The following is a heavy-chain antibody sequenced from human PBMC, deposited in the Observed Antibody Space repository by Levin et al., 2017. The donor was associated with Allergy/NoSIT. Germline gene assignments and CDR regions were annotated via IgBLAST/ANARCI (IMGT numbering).Heavy chain of an antibody. J-gene: IGHJ3*02. CDR1: GFTFSSYE. Sequence: GGSLRLSCAASGFTFSSYEMNWVRQAPGKGLEWVSYISSSGSTIYYADSVKARFTISRDNAKNSLYLQMNSLRAEDTAVYYCARDEPYYYDSSGYWARGAFDIWGQGTMVTVSS. CDR3: ARDEPYYYDSSGYWARGAFDI. CDR2: ISSSGSTI. V-gene: IGHV3-48*03. D-gene: IGHD3-22*01.